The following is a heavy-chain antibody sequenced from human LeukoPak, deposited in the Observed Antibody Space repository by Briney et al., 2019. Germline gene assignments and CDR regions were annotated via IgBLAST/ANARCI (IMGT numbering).Heavy chain of an antibody. Sequence: PGGSLRLSCAASGFTSSSYAMSWVRQAPGKGLGWVSAISGSGGSTYYADSVKGRFTISRDNSKNTLYLQMNSLRAEDTAVYYCAKDGYSSSWYGAFDIWGQGTMVTVSS. J-gene: IGHJ3*02. CDR1: GFTSSSYA. CDR2: ISGSGGST. V-gene: IGHV3-23*01. CDR3: AKDGYSSSWYGAFDI. D-gene: IGHD6-13*01.